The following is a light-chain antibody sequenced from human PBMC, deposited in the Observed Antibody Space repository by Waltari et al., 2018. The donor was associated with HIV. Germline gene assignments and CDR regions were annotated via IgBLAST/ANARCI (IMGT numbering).Light chain of an antibody. Sequence: QSVLTQPPSASGTPGQRVTISCSGSSSNIGSNYVYWYQQLPGTAPKLLIYRNNQLPSGVPDRFSGSKSGTSASLAISGLRSEDEADYYCAAWDDSLSGLHWVFGGGTKLTVL. V-gene: IGLV1-47*01. CDR2: RNN. CDR1: SSNIGSNY. CDR3: AAWDDSLSGLHWV. J-gene: IGLJ3*02.